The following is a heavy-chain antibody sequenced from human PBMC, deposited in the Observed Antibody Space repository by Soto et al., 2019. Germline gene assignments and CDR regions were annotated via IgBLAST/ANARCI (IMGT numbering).Heavy chain of an antibody. Sequence: QVQLVQSGAEVKKPGSSVKVSCKASGGTFSSYAISWVRQAPGQGLEWMGGIIPISGTANYAQKFQGRVTITADESTSTAYMELSSLRSEHTAVYYCARSQGSSTSLEMYYYYYYGMDVWGQGTTVTVSS. CDR3: ARSQGSSTSLEMYYYYYYGMDV. CDR2: IIPISGTA. D-gene: IGHD2-2*01. J-gene: IGHJ6*02. V-gene: IGHV1-69*01. CDR1: GGTFSSYA.